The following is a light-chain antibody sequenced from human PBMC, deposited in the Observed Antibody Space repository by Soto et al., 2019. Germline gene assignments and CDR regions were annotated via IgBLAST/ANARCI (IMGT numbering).Light chain of an antibody. CDR2: KAS. V-gene: IGKV1-5*03. CDR3: QQDETYYT. J-gene: IGKJ2*01. CDR1: QSISTW. Sequence: DIQMTQSPSTLSASVGARVTITVRASQSISTWVAWYQQKPGKTPNLIIYKASKLESGIPSRFSGSGSGTEFDLTISGLQRDDFATYYCQQDETYYTVGQETNLEIK.